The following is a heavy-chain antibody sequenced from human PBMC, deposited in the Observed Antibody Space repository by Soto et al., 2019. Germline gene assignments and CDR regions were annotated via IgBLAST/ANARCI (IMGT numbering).Heavy chain of an antibody. CDR2: ISGGSGEST. D-gene: IGHD3-3*01. CDR1: GFTFRSYD. J-gene: IGHJ4*02. V-gene: IGHV3-23*01. CDR3: AKGGVFGADVAS. Sequence: DVQLLESGGRLVQPGGSLRLSCAASGFTFRSYDMTWVRQGPGGGLEWGSGISGGSGESTCYADSGKGRFTSSRDNSKDTLYLQMNSLTAEGTAVYYCAKGGVFGADVASWGQGILVTVSS.